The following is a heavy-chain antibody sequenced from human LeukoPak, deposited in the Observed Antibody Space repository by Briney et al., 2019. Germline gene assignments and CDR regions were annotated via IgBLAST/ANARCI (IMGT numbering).Heavy chain of an antibody. J-gene: IGHJ4*02. CDR1: GYTFTSYG. D-gene: IGHD3-10*01. V-gene: IGHV1-24*01. Sequence: GASVKVSCKASGYTFTSYGISWVRQAPGKGLEWMGGFDPEDGETIYAQKFQGRVTMTEDTSTDTAYMELSSLGSEDTAVYYCATENLLWFGELDYWGQGTLVTVSS. CDR2: FDPEDGET. CDR3: ATENLLWFGELDY.